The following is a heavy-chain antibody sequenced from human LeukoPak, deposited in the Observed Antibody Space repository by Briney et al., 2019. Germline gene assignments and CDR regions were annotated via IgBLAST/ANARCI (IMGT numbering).Heavy chain of an antibody. CDR3: ARRGDILTDYAFDY. CDR2: IYYSGTT. D-gene: IGHD3-9*01. Sequence: SETLSLTCSVSGGSISSDRHNWDWIRPPPGKGLEWIGNIYYSGTTSHNPSLKSRITISVDTSKNQFSLRLTSVTAADTAVYYCARRGDILTDYAFDYWGQGTLVTVSS. CDR1: GGSISSDRHN. J-gene: IGHJ4*02. V-gene: IGHV4-39*01.